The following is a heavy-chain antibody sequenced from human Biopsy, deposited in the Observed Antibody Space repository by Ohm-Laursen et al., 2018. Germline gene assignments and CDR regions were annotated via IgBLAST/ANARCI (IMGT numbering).Heavy chain of an antibody. CDR2: VYYTGST. D-gene: IGHD3-22*01. V-gene: IGHV4-59*01. Sequence: SGTLSLTCIVSGDSISSYYWSWIRQPPGKGLQWIGYVYYTGSTDYNPSLQSRVTISVDTSKNHFSLRLRSVTPADTAIYYCARDRGYYSDRTVPGYFDLWGRGTLVTVSS. J-gene: IGHJ2*01. CDR3: ARDRGYYSDRTVPGYFDL. CDR1: GDSISSYY.